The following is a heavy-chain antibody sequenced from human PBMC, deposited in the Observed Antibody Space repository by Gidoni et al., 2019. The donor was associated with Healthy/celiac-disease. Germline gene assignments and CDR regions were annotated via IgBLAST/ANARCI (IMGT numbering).Heavy chain of an antibody. CDR2: IDYSWST. CDR1: GGSISSYY. D-gene: IGHD3-22*01. V-gene: IGHV4-59*01. J-gene: IGHJ4*02. Sequence: QVQLQESGPGLVKPSETLSLPCTVSGGSISSYYWRWIRQPPGKGLEWMWYIDYSWSTNYNPSLKSRVTISVDTSKNQFSLKLSSVTAADTAVYYCARGESYYDSSGYLGCWGQGTLVTVSS. CDR3: ARGESYYDSSGYLGC.